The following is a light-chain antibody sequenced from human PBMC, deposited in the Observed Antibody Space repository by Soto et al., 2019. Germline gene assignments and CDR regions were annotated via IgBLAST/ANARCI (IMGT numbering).Light chain of an antibody. CDR3: QQYGSSPRT. CDR2: GAS. Sequence: ELVLTQSPGTLSLSPGERATLSCRASQSVSSNYIAWYQQKPGQAPRLLIYGASTRATGIPDRFSGSGSGTDFTLTVSRLEPEDFAVYYCQQYGSSPRTFGQGTKVDIK. V-gene: IGKV3-20*01. CDR1: QSVSSNY. J-gene: IGKJ1*01.